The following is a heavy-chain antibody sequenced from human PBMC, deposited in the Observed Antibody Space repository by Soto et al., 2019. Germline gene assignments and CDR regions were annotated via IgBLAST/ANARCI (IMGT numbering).Heavy chain of an antibody. J-gene: IGHJ6*02. V-gene: IGHV1-69*13. D-gene: IGHD6-19*01. CDR2: IIPIFGTA. Sequence: SVKVSCKASGGTFSSYAISWVRQAPGQGLEWMGGIIPIFGTANYAQKVQGRVTITADESTSTAYMELSSLRSEDTAVYYCARSPGYSSGWSDYYYYGMDVWGQGTTVTVSS. CDR3: ARSPGYSSGWSDYYYYGMDV. CDR1: GGTFSSYA.